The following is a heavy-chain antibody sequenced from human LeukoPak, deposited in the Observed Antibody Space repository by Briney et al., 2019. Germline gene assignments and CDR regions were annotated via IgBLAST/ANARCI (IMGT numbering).Heavy chain of an antibody. D-gene: IGHD2-15*01. CDR1: GGSITSYY. CDR2: IYHSGST. V-gene: IGHV4-59*08. CDR3: ARLGWWDSKGAFDI. Sequence: SETLSLTCTVSGGSITSYYWSWIRQPPGKGLEWIGSIYHSGSTYYNPSLKSRVTISVDTSKNQFSLKLSSVTAADTAVYYCARLGWWDSKGAFDIWGQGTMVTVSS. J-gene: IGHJ3*02.